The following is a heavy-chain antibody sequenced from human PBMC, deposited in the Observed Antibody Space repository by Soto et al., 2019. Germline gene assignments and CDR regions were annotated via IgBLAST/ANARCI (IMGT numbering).Heavy chain of an antibody. D-gene: IGHD3-10*01. CDR2: ISGNSDII. CDR3: VTLYGSGAYEAFYDY. Sequence: TGGSLRLSCEASGFTFSTYAMTWVRQTPGKGLEWLAVISGNSDIIYYVDSVKGRFTISRDNSKNTLYLQMNSLRAEDTAVYYCVTLYGSGAYEAFYDYWGQGMLVTVSS. V-gene: IGHV3-23*01. J-gene: IGHJ4*02. CDR1: GFTFSTYA.